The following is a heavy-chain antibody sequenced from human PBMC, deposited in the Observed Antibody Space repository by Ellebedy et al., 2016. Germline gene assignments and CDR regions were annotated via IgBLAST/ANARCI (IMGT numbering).Heavy chain of an antibody. CDR1: GYTFSDHY. CDR3: ARAGSGWYEMDH. Sequence: ASVKVSCKASGYTFSDHYIHWVRQAPGQGLEWMGWINLKSGGTNYVQTFHGRVTMTRDTSISTANLDFSSLRLDDTAVYYCARAGSGWYEMDHWGQGTLVTVSS. J-gene: IGHJ4*02. CDR2: INLKSGGT. D-gene: IGHD6-19*01. V-gene: IGHV1-2*02.